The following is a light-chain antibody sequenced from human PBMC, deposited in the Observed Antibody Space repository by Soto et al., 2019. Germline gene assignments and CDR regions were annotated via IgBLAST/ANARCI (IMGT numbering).Light chain of an antibody. V-gene: IGKV1-39*01. J-gene: IGKJ1*01. Sequence: DIQMTQSPSSLSASVGDRVTITCRASQSISNYLNWYQQKPGKAPKVLIYAASNLQSGVPSRFSGSGSGTDFTLTISSLQPEDVATYYCQQSNSIPPWTFGQGTKVDI. CDR1: QSISNY. CDR2: AAS. CDR3: QQSNSIPPWT.